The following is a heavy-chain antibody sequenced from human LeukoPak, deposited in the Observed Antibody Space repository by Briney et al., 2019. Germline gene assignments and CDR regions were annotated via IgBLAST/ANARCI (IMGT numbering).Heavy chain of an antibody. CDR3: ARDPGGDYSGYRYFDY. D-gene: IGHD5-12*01. V-gene: IGHV6-1*01. CDR1: GDSVSSNSAA. Sequence: SQTLSLTCAISGDSVSSNSAAWNWIRQSPSRGLEWLGRRYYRSKWYNDYAVSVKSRITINPDTSKNQFSLQLNSVTPEDTAVYYCARDPGGDYSGYRYFDYWGQGTLVTVSS. J-gene: IGHJ4*02. CDR2: RYYRSKWYN.